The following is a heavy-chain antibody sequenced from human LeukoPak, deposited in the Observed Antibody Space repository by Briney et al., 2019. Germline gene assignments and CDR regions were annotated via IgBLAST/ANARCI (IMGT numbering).Heavy chain of an antibody. D-gene: IGHD3-3*01. J-gene: IGHJ4*02. Sequence: ASVKVSCKASGYTFTGYYMHWVRRAPGQGLEWMGWINPNSGGTNYAQKFQGRVTMTRDTSISTAYMELSRLRSDDTAVYYCARARGRFLEWLSDYWGQGTLVTVSS. CDR2: INPNSGGT. CDR1: GYTFTGYY. V-gene: IGHV1-2*02. CDR3: ARARGRFLEWLSDY.